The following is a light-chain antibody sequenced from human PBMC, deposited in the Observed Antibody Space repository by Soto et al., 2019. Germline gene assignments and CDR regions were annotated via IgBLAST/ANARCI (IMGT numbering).Light chain of an antibody. CDR2: DVR. Sequence: QSVLTPPRSVSESPGQSVTISCTGTSSDVDGYSYLSWYQQHPGKGPKLMIYDVRKRPSGVPDRFSCSKSGNTASLTISGLQAEDEADYYCCSYAGSNTLYVFGTCTMVTVL. V-gene: IGLV2-11*01. CDR1: SSDVDGYSY. CDR3: CSYAGSNTLYV. J-gene: IGLJ1*01.